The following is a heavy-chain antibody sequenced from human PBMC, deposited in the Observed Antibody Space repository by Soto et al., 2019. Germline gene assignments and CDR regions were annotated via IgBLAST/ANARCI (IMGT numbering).Heavy chain of an antibody. CDR3: ARAGSCVGSYRDDAFDI. D-gene: IGHD3-16*02. Sequence: SETLSLTCTVSGGSISSGGYFWSWIRQYPGKGLEWIGYIYYSGSTYYNPSLKSRVTISVDTSKNQFSLKLSSVTAADTAVYYCARAGSCVGSYRDDAFDIWGQGTMVTVSS. CDR1: GGSISSGGYF. CDR2: IYYSGST. V-gene: IGHV4-31*03. J-gene: IGHJ3*02.